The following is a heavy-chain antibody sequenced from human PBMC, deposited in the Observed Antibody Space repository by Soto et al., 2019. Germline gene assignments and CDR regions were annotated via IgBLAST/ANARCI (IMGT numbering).Heavy chain of an antibody. J-gene: IGHJ4*02. CDR1: GFTFSSYA. V-gene: IGHV3-23*01. CDR2: ISGSGGST. CDR3: AKDRVVAEYYFDY. Sequence: GGSLRLSCAASGFTFSSYAMSWVRQAPGKGLEWVSAISGSGGSTYCADSVKGRFTISRDNSKNTLYLQMNSLRAEDTAVYYCAKDRVVAEYYFDYWGQGTLVTVSS. D-gene: IGHD2-15*01.